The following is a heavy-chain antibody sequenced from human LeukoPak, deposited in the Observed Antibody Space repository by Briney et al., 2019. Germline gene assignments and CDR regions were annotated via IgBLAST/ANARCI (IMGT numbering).Heavy chain of an antibody. V-gene: IGHV4-39*07. D-gene: IGHD3-22*01. J-gene: IGHJ4*02. CDR1: GGSISSSSYY. CDR3: ARVEIPPNYYDSSGYSY. Sequence: SETLSLTCTVSGGSISSSSYYWGWIRQPPGKGLEWIGSIYYSGSTYYNPSLKSRVTISVDTSKNQFSLKLRSVTAADTAVYYCARVEIPPNYYDSSGYSYWGQGTLVTVSS. CDR2: IYYSGST.